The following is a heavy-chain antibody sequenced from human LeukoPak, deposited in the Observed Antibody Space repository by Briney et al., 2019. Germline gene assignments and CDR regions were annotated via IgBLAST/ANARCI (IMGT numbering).Heavy chain of an antibody. CDR3: TKGGGRCDYDLTGRFSTHFDS. D-gene: IGHD4-17*01. CDR2: ISGGGTRT. CDR1: GFIFHTYA. V-gene: IGHV3-23*01. J-gene: IGHJ4*02. Sequence: PGGSLRLSCAASGFIFHTYAMGWVRQAPGKGPVWVSAISGGGTRTYYADSVTGRFTISRDNSKNTVYLQMNSLRGEDTAVYFCTKGGGRCDYDLTGRFSTHFDSWGQGTPVVVSS.